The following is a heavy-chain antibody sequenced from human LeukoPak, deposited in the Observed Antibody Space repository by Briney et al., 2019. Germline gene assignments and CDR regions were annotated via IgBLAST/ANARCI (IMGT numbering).Heavy chain of an antibody. V-gene: IGHV1-8*01. CDR2: VNPNSGNT. CDR3: ARGLFGGYSYEGDY. Sequence: ASVKVSCKASGYTFTSYDINWVRQATGQGLEWMGWVNPNSGNTGYAQKFQGRVTMTRNTSISTAYMELSSLRSEDTAVYYCARGLFGGYSYEGDYWGQGTLVTVSS. CDR1: GYTFTSYD. D-gene: IGHD5-18*01. J-gene: IGHJ4*02.